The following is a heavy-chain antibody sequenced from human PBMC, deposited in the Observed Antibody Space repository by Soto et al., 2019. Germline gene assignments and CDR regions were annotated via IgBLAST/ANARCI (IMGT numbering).Heavy chain of an antibody. Sequence: QVQLVESGGGLVKPGGSLRLSCAASGFTFSDYYMSWIRQAPGKGLEWVSYISSSSSYTNYADSVKGRFTISRDKAKNSLYLQMNSLRAEDTAVYYCARAFRGRENWFDPWGQGTLVTVSS. CDR2: ISSSSSYT. V-gene: IGHV3-11*05. D-gene: IGHD3-10*01. J-gene: IGHJ5*02. CDR3: ARAFRGRENWFDP. CDR1: GFTFSDYY.